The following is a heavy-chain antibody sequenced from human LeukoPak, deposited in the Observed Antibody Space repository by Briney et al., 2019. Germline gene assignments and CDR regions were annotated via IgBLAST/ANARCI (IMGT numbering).Heavy chain of an antibody. V-gene: IGHV1-2*02. CDR1: GYTFTGYY. CDR3: VRDQITVTTPFFDY. D-gene: IGHD4-17*01. J-gene: IGHJ4*02. CDR2: INCNSGGT. Sequence: ASVKVSCKASGYTFTGYYIHWVRQAPGQGLEWMGWINCNSGGTSYAQKFQGRVTMTRDTSISTVYLELSTLKSDDTAVYYCVRDQITVTTPFFDYWGQGTLATVSS.